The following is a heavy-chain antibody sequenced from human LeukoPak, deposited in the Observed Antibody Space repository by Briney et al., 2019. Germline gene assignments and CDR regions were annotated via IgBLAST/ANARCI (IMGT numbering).Heavy chain of an antibody. J-gene: IGHJ3*02. CDR3: ARDRSGIYDAFDI. V-gene: IGHV3-30*03. D-gene: IGHD1-14*01. CDR2: ISKDGSNK. CDR1: GFTFSNYG. Sequence: PGRSLRLSCAAAGFTFSNYGIHWVRQAPGKGLEWVAVISKDGSNKDYADPVKGRFIISRDNSKNTLYLQMNSLRAEDTAVYYCARDRSGIYDAFDIWGQGTMVTVSS.